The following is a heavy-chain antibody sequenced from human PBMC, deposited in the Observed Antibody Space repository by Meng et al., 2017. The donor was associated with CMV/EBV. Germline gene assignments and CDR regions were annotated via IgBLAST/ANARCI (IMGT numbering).Heavy chain of an antibody. CDR3: ARAWVGEEYYFDY. D-gene: IGHD3-10*01. V-gene: IGHV1-18*04. Sequence: VQLVEAGAEVKKPRVSVKVSCKASGYTLTSYGISWVRQAPGQGLEWIGWISAYNGNTNYAQKLQGRVTMTTDTSTSTAYMELRSLRSDDTAVYYCARAWVGEEYYFDYWGQGTLVTVSS. J-gene: IGHJ4*02. CDR2: ISAYNGNT. CDR1: GYTLTSYG.